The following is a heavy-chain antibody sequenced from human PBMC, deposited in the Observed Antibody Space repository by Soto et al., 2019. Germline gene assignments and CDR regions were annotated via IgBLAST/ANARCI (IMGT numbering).Heavy chain of an antibody. J-gene: IGHJ4*02. CDR3: ARHLPYGEFDY. Sequence: SETPSLTCTVSGGSISSYYWSWIRQPPGKGLEWIGYIYYSGSTNYNPSLKSRVTISVDTSKNQFSLKLSSVTAADTAVYYCARHLPYGEFDYWGQGTLVSVSS. CDR1: GGSISSYY. D-gene: IGHD4-17*01. V-gene: IGHV4-59*08. CDR2: IYYSGST.